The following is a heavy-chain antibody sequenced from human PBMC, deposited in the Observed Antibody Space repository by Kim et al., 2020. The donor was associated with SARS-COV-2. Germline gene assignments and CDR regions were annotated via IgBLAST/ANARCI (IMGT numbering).Heavy chain of an antibody. J-gene: IGHJ4*01. Sequence: ASVKVSCKASGYTFTSYAMHWVRQAPGQRLEXXGWXXXGNXNTKYSQKFQGRVTXXXDTXXSTAXXELXXXRSXXTAGYYCAXXXLNXXLFXXXAGXXXYW. D-gene: IGHD6-19*01. V-gene: IGHV1-3*01. CDR1: GYTFTSYA. CDR2: XXXGNXNT. CDR3: AXXXLNXXLFXXXAGXXXY.